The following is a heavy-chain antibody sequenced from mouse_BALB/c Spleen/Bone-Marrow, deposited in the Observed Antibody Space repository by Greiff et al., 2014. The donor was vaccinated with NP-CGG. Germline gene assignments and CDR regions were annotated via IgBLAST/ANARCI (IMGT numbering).Heavy chain of an antibody. V-gene: IGHV1-4*01. D-gene: IGHD2-4*01. J-gene: IGHJ3*01. CDR2: INPSSDYT. Sequence: VKLMESGAELARPGASVKMSCKASGYTFTSYTIHWVKQRPGQGLEWIGYINPSSDYTNYNQKFKDKATLTADKSSGTAYMQLSSLTSEDSAVYYCAREGLRAWFVYWGQGTLVTVSA. CDR3: AREGLRAWFVY. CDR1: GYTFTSYT.